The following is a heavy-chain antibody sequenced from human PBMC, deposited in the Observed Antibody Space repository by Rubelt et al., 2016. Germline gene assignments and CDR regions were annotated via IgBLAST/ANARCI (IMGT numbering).Heavy chain of an antibody. D-gene: IGHD6-13*01. CDR3: ARVGIEGYSRVLPRPSSN. Sequence: GKGLEWVSYISSSSSTIYYADSVKGRFTISRDNAKNSLYLQMNSLRAEDTAVYYCARVGIEGYSRVLPRPSSNWGQGTLVTVSS. V-gene: IGHV3-48*04. J-gene: IGHJ4*02. CDR2: ISSSSSTI.